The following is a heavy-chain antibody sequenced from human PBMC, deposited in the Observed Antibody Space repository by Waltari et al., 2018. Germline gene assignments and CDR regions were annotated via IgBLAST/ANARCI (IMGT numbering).Heavy chain of an antibody. V-gene: IGHV1-69*12. D-gene: IGHD3-10*01. CDR2: IIPIFGTA. CDR3: ARSMVRGVLNAEYVQH. J-gene: IGHJ1*01. CDR1: GGTFSSYA. Sequence: QVQLVQSGAEVKKPGSSVKVSCKASGGTFSSYAISWVRQAPGQGLEWMGGIIPIFGTANYAQKVQGRVRVTADDSTSTAYMELSSLRSEDTAVYYCARSMVRGVLNAEYVQHWGQGTLVTVSS.